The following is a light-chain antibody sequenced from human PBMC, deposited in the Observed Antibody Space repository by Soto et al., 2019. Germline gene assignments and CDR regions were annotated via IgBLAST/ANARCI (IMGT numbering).Light chain of an antibody. J-gene: IGLJ1*01. CDR2: NND. V-gene: IGLV1-44*01. CDR3: AAWDDSLNGLYV. Sequence: QSVLTQPPSASGTPRQRVTISCSGSSSNIGTYTVNWYQQLPGTAPKLLIYNNDQRPSGVPDRFSGFKSGTAASLAISGLQSEDEAEYYCAAWDDSLNGLYVFGTATKRTVL. CDR1: SSNIGTYT.